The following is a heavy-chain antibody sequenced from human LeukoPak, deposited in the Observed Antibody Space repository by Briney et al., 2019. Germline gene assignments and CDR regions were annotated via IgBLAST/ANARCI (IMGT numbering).Heavy chain of an antibody. CDR1: GGSISSYY. D-gene: IGHD3-9*01. CDR3: ARAKLLAGYYTD. J-gene: IGHJ4*02. V-gene: IGHV4-59*01. CDR2: IYYSGST. Sequence: SETLSLTCTVSGGSISSYYWSWIRQPPGKGLEWIGYIYYSGSTNYNPSLKSRVTISVGTSKNQFSLKLSSVTAADTAVYYCARAKLLAGYYTDWGQGTLVTVSS.